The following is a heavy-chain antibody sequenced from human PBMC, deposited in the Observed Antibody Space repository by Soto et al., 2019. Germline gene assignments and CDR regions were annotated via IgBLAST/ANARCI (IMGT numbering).Heavy chain of an antibody. CDR2: ISGSDGRT. CDR3: AKGVSQYTTLALFEY. Sequence: EVQLLESGGGLVRPGGSLRLSCAASGFTFSSYAMSWVRQAPGKGLEWVSTISGSDGRTYSTESVKGRFTISRDNSRNTASLQMNSLRVEDTAVSYCAKGVSQYTTLALFEYWCRGTLVTVSS. CDR1: GFTFSSYA. V-gene: IGHV3-23*01. J-gene: IGHJ4*02. D-gene: IGHD1-1*01.